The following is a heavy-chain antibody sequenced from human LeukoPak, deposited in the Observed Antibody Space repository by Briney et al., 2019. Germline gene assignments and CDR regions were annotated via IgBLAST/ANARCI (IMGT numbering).Heavy chain of an antibody. CDR2: ISAYNGNT. J-gene: IGHJ5*02. V-gene: IGHV1-18*01. CDR3: ARWVNNWNDFSWFDP. Sequence: GASVKVSCKASGYTFTSYGISWVRQAPGQGLEWMGWISAYNGNTNYAQKLQGRVTMTTDTSTSTAYMELRSLRSDDTAVYYCARWVNNWNDFSWFDPWGQGTLVTVSS. CDR1: GYTFTSYG. D-gene: IGHD1-1*01.